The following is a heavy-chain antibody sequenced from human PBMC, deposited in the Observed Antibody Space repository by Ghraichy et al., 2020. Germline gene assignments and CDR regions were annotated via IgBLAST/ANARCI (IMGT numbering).Heavy chain of an antibody. J-gene: IGHJ6*02. Sequence: SQTLSLTCTVSGGSIRSFYWSWIRQPPEKGLEWIGYIYYSGSTSYNPSLKSRLTISVDTSKNQFSLKLSSVTAADTAVYYCARHSTTQTYIYGMDLWGQGTTVTVSS. V-gene: IGHV4-59*08. CDR2: IYYSGST. D-gene: IGHD4-11*01. CDR3: ARHSTTQTYIYGMDL. CDR1: GGSIRSFY.